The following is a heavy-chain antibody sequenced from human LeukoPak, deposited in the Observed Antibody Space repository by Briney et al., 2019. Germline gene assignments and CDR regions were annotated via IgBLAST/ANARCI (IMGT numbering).Heavy chain of an antibody. CDR1: GFTFSSYA. CDR2: ISYDGSNK. V-gene: IGHV3-30-3*01. Sequence: GGSLRLSCAASGFTFSSYAMHWVRQAPGKGLEWVAVISYDGSNKYYADSVKGRFTISRDNPKNTLYLQMNSLRAEDTAVYYCARDFYDFWSGYYGGGYYYYGMDVWGQGTTVTVSS. D-gene: IGHD3-3*01. J-gene: IGHJ6*02. CDR3: ARDFYDFWSGYYGGGYYYYGMDV.